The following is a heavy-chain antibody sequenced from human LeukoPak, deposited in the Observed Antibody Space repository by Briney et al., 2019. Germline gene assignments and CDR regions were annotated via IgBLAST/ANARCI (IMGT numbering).Heavy chain of an antibody. V-gene: IGHV3-33*06. D-gene: IGHD6-19*01. CDR1: GFIFSKYD. CDR3: AKDRAVAGTDARYYFDS. J-gene: IGHJ4*02. Sequence: HPGGSLRLSCAASGFIFSKYDMHWVRQAPGKGLEWVAVIWYDGRQKFYADSVKGRFSISRDNSKRTLYLQMSILSAEDTAVYYRAKDRAVAGTDARYYFDSWGQGTLVTVSS. CDR2: IWYDGRQK.